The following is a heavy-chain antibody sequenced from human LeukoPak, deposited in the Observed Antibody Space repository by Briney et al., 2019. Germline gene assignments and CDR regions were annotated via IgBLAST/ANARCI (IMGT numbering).Heavy chain of an antibody. CDR3: ATFPTLVVPAAITKHYFDY. Sequence: GGSLRLSCAASGFTFSSYSMNWVRQAPGKGLEWVSSISSSSSYIYYADSVKGRFTIPRDNAKNSLYLQMNSLRAEDTAVYYCATFPTLVVPAAITKHYFDYWGQGTLVTVSS. V-gene: IGHV3-21*01. CDR1: GFTFSSYS. D-gene: IGHD2-2*02. J-gene: IGHJ4*02. CDR2: ISSSSSYI.